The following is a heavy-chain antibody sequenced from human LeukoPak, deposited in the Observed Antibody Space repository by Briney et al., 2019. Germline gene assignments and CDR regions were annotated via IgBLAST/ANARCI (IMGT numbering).Heavy chain of an antibody. Sequence: GGSLRLSCAASGFTVSSNYMSWVRQAPGKGLEWVSVIYSGGSTYYADSVKGRFTISRDDSKSTLYIQMNSLRAEDTAVYYCARAKPKNMVRGLIMRRESRYYFDYWGQGTLVTVSS. V-gene: IGHV3-53*01. CDR1: GFTVSSNY. J-gene: IGHJ4*02. CDR2: IYSGGST. D-gene: IGHD3-10*01. CDR3: ARAKPKNMVRGLIMRRESRYYFDY.